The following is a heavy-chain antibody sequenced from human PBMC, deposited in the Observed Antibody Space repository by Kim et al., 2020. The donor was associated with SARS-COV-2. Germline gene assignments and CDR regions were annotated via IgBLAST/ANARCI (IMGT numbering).Heavy chain of an antibody. D-gene: IGHD1-7*01. V-gene: IGHV3-21*01. CDR3: ASLGLELSWFDP. J-gene: IGHJ5*02. Sequence: YADSGTGRFTISRDNAKNSLYLQMNSLRAEDTAVYYCASLGLELSWFDPWGQGTLVTVSS.